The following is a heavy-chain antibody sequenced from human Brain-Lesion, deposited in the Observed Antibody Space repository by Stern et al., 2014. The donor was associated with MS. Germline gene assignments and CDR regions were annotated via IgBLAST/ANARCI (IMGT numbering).Heavy chain of an antibody. V-gene: IGHV3-7*01. CDR2: MKPEGGEA. CDR1: GFTFSSYW. Sequence: VQLVESGGGLVQPGGSLKLSCAASGFTFSSYWMPWVRQAPGKGLEWVASMKPEGGEASYVDSVKGSFTVSRDKSTISYCLQLNSLRAEDTVVYYFARDSSHGTCSNTHYYFGLDVWGQGTPVTVSS. D-gene: IGHD1-26*01. J-gene: IGHJ6*02. CDR3: ARDSSHGTCSNTHYYFGLDV.